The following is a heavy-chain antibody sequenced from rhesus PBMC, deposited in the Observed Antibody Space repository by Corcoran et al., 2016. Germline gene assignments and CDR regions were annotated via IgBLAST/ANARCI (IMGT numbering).Heavy chain of an antibody. V-gene: IGHV4S12*01. CDR3: ARGSVDFWSGYYYFDY. Sequence: QVQLQESGPGVVKPSETLSLTCAVSGGTLSSGYYYWRWLRQPPGKGLEWIGGIYSNSESTNYNPSLKSRVTISKDTSKNQFSLKLSSVTATDTAVYYCARGSVDFWSGYYYFDYWGQGVLVTVSS. CDR2: IYSNSEST. CDR1: GGTLSSGYYY. J-gene: IGHJ4*01. D-gene: IGHD3-3*01.